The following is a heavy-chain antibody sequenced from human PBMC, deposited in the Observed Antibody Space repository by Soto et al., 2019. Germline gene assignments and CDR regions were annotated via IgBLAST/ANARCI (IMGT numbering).Heavy chain of an antibody. D-gene: IGHD3-10*01. V-gene: IGHV4-31*03. J-gene: IGHJ4*02. Sequence: SETLSLTCTVSGGSISSGGYYWSWIRQHPGKGLEWIGYIYYSGSTYYNPSLKSRVTISVDTSKNQFSLKLSSVTAADTAVYYCARDYYGSGVSFDYWGQGTLVTVSS. CDR3: ARDYYGSGVSFDY. CDR1: GGSISSGGYY. CDR2: IYYSGST.